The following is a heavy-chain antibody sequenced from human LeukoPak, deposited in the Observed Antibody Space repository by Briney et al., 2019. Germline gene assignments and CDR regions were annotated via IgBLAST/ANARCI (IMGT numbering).Heavy chain of an antibody. V-gene: IGHV3-49*03. J-gene: IGHJ4*02. CDR3: TREIRYFDWFQADY. Sequence: GGSLRLSCTTSGFTFGDYSMSWFRQAPGKGLEWVGFIRSKGYGGTAEYAASVKGRFTISRDDSNSIAYLQMDSLKTEDTAVYYCTREIRYFDWFQADYWGQGTLVTVSS. CDR2: IRSKGYGGTA. D-gene: IGHD3-9*01. CDR1: GFTFGDYS.